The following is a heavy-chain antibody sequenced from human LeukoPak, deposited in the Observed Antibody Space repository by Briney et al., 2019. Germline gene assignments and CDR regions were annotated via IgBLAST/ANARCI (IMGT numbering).Heavy chain of an antibody. V-gene: IGHV3-23*01. Sequence: GGSLRLTCAVSGFTFSTYAKSWVRQAPGKGLEWVSLISGSGGGTYYANSVKGRFTISRDNSKNTLYLQMDSLRTEDTAVYYCAKERATTTTFAYWGQGTLITVSS. D-gene: IGHD1-26*01. J-gene: IGHJ4*02. CDR1: GFTFSTYA. CDR2: ISGSGGGT. CDR3: AKERATTTTFAY.